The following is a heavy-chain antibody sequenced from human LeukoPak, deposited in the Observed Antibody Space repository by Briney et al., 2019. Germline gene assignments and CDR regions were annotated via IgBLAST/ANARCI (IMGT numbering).Heavy chain of an antibody. D-gene: IGHD4-17*01. V-gene: IGHV4-34*01. Sequence: SETLSLTCAVYGGSFSGYYGSWIRQPPGKGLEWIGEINHSGSTNYNPSLKSRVTISVDTSKNQFSLKLSSVTAADTAVYYCARHRVRLRNRTLDYWGQGTLVTVSS. CDR1: GGSFSGYY. J-gene: IGHJ4*02. CDR2: INHSGST. CDR3: ARHRVRLRNRTLDY.